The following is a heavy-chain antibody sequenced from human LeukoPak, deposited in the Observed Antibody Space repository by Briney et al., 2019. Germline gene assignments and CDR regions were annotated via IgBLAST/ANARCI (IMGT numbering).Heavy chain of an antibody. V-gene: IGHV4-59*11. Sequence: SETLSLTCSVSGGSMSGRYWSWIRRAPGKGLEWIGSISYRGSTNYNPSLRSRVTISVDTSKNQFSLRLNFVTAADTAVYYCAREGWRYQLLREYGTGHYYYYYMDVWGKGTTVTISS. J-gene: IGHJ6*03. CDR3: AREGWRYQLLREYGTGHYYYYYMDV. CDR2: ISYRGST. CDR1: GGSMSGRY. D-gene: IGHD2-2*01.